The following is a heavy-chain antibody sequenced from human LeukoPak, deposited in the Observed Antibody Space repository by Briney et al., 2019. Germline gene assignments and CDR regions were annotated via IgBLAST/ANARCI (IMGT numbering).Heavy chain of an antibody. D-gene: IGHD5-18*01. CDR2: MNPNSGNT. Sequence: ASLKVSCKASGYTFTSYDINWGRHATGQGLEWRGWMNPNSGNTGYAQKFQGRVTMTRNTSISTAYMELSSLRSEDTDVYYCERGNGSPWIQLWLDWFDPWGQGTLVTVSS. CDR3: ERGNGSPWIQLWLDWFDP. V-gene: IGHV1-8*01. CDR1: GYTFTSYD. J-gene: IGHJ5*02.